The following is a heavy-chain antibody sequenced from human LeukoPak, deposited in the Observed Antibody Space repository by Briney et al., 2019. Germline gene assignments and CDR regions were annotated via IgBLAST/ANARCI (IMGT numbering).Heavy chain of an antibody. D-gene: IGHD3-10*01. CDR3: ARRVARGAFDI. V-gene: IGHV4-59*12. J-gene: IGHJ3*02. CDR2: IYYSGST. CDR1: GGSISSYY. Sequence: NPSETLSLTCTVSGGSISSYYWSWIRQPPGKGLEWIGYIYYSGSTNYNPSLKSRVAISVDTSKNQFSLKLSSVTAADTAVYYCARRVARGAFDIWGQGTMVTVSS.